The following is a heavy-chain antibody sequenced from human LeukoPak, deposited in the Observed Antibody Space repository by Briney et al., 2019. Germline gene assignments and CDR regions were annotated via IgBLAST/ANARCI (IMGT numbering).Heavy chain of an antibody. D-gene: IGHD1-26*01. J-gene: IGHJ4*02. CDR2: ISAYNGNT. V-gene: IGHV1-18*01. CDR1: GYTFTSYG. CDR3: AGSDSGSYTPPFDY. Sequence: ASVKVSFKASGYTFTSYGISWVRQAPGQGLEWMGWISAYNGNTNYAQKLQGRVTMTTDTSTSTAYMELRSLRSDDTAVYYCAGSDSGSYTPPFDYWGQGTLVTVSS.